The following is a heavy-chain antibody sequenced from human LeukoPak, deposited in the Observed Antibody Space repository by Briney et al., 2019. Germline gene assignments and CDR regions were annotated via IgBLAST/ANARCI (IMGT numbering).Heavy chain of an antibody. CDR1: GFTFSSYA. D-gene: IGHD3-3*01. CDR2: INHSGSP. J-gene: IGHJ4*02. V-gene: IGHV4-34*01. Sequence: PGGSLRLSCAASGFTFSSYAMSWVRQPPGKGLEWIGEINHSGSPNNNPSLKSRVSISFDTSKDQFSLKLTSVTAADTAVYYCGSRRTAMFGVIKGPIDYWGQGTLVTVSS. CDR3: GSRRTAMFGVIKGPIDY.